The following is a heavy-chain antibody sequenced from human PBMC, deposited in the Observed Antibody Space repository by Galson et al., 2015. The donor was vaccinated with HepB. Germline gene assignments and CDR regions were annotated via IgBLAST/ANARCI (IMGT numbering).Heavy chain of an antibody. CDR3: AKANYGMAGTIWYIDL. Sequence: SLRLSCAASGFIFSSYGMHWVRQAPGKGLEWVAVIAFDGNNKYYADSVKGRFTISRDISKNTLYLQMNSLRLEDAAVYYCAKANYGMAGTIWYIDLWGRGTLVTVSS. CDR1: GFIFSSYG. CDR2: IAFDGNNK. J-gene: IGHJ2*01. D-gene: IGHD1-1*01. V-gene: IGHV3-30*18.